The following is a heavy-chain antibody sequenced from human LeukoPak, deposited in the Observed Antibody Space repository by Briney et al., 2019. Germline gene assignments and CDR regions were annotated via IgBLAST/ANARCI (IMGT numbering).Heavy chain of an antibody. V-gene: IGHV3-30*18. J-gene: IGHJ4*02. D-gene: IGHD4-23*01. CDR1: GFTVSDIY. CDR3: TKEGAAGGKMQFCFDY. CDR2: ISSDGGTD. Sequence: GGSLRLSCAVSGFTVSDIYMSWVRQAPGKGLEWVAVISSDGGTDYYADSVQGRFTISRDNSKNTVYLQMNSLRPEDTAIYYCTKEGAAGGKMQFCFDYWGQGTLVTVSS.